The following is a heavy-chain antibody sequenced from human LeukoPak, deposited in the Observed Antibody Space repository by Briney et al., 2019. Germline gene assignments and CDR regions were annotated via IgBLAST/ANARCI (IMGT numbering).Heavy chain of an antibody. CDR1: GDSVSTYY. V-gene: IGHV4-4*07. CDR3: AKGRRGSGGYYYFDY. CDR2: IYTGGST. Sequence: SETLSLTCTVSGDSVSTYYWSWIRQPAGKGLEWIGRIYTGGSTNYNPSLKSRVTMSLDTSKNQFSLKLSSVTAADTAVYYCAKGRRGSGGYYYFDYWGQGTLVTVSS. D-gene: IGHD3-10*01. J-gene: IGHJ4*02.